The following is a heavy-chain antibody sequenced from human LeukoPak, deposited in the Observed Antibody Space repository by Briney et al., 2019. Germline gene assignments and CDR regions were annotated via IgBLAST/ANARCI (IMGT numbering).Heavy chain of an antibody. CDR1: GGSFSGYY. D-gene: IGHD2-15*01. V-gene: IGHV4-34*01. Sequence: SETLSLTCAVYGGSFSGYYWSWIRQPPGKGLEWIGEINHSGSTNYNPSLKSRVTTSVDTSKNQFSLKLSSVTAADTAVYYCARARVVVVAATRYNWFDPWGQGTLVTVSS. CDR3: ARARVVVVAATRYNWFDP. CDR2: INHSGST. J-gene: IGHJ5*02.